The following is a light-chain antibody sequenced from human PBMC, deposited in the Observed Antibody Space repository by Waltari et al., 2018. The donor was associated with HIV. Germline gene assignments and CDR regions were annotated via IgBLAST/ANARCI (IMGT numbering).Light chain of an antibody. CDR2: GNN. J-gene: IGLJ2*01. Sequence: QSVLTQPPSVSGAPGQRVTISCTGSSPNIGAGNDVHWYQQFPGTAPKLLIFGNNSRPSGVPDRFSGSKSGTSASLAITVLQTADEADYYCQSHDNSLSGSRVFGGGTKLTVL. V-gene: IGLV1-40*01. CDR1: SPNIGAGND. CDR3: QSHDNSLSGSRV.